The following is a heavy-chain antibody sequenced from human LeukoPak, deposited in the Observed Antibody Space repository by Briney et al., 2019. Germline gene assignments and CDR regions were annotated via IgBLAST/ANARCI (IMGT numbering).Heavy chain of an antibody. CDR2: IYYSGST. CDR1: GGSISSYY. J-gene: IGHJ4*02. Sequence: SETLSLTCTVSGGSISSYYWSWIRQPPGKGLEWIGYIYYSGSTNYNPSLKSRVTISVDPSKNQFSLKLSSVTAADTAVYYCAKGLEVRWELLPFDYWGQGTLVTVSS. V-gene: IGHV4-59*01. CDR3: AKGLEVRWELLPFDY. D-gene: IGHD1-26*01.